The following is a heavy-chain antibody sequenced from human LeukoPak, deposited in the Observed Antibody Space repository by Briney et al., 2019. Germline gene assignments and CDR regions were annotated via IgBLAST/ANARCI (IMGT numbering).Heavy chain of an antibody. D-gene: IGHD3-22*01. CDR2: ISWNSGSI. CDR3: ARDLSSAITSALVLDV. CDR1: GFTFDDYA. J-gene: IGHJ6*02. Sequence: GGSLRLSCAASGFTFDDYAMHWVRQAPGKGLEWVSGISWNSGSIGYADSVKGRFTISRDNAKNSLYLQMNSLRPEDTALYYCARDLSSAITSALVLDVWGQGTTVIVS. V-gene: IGHV3-9*01.